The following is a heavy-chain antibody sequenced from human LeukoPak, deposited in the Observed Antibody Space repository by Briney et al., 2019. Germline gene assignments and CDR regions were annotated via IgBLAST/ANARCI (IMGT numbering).Heavy chain of an antibody. V-gene: IGHV3-9*03. CDR1: GFTFDDYA. J-gene: IGHJ4*02. CDR3: AKDVSSGWYVPSGYFDY. Sequence: TGGSLRLSCAASGFTFDDYAMHWVRQAPGKGLEWVSGISWNSGSIGYADSVKGRFTMSRDNAKNSLYLQMNSLRAEDMALYYCAKDVSSGWYVPSGYFDYWGQGTLVTVSS. CDR2: ISWNSGSI. D-gene: IGHD6-19*01.